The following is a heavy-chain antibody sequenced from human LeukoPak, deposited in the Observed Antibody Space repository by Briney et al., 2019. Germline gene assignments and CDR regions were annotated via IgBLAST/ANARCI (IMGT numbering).Heavy chain of an antibody. CDR3: ARDTHPTPVAAAGTI. V-gene: IGHV4-59*01. CDR2: IYYSGST. D-gene: IGHD6-13*01. Sequence: SETLSLTCTVSGGSISSYYWSWIRQPPGKGLEWIGYIYYSGSTSYNPSLKSRVTILVDTSKNQFSLKLSSVTAADTAVYYCARDTHPTPVAAAGTIWGQGTLVTVSS. CDR1: GGSISSYY. J-gene: IGHJ4*02.